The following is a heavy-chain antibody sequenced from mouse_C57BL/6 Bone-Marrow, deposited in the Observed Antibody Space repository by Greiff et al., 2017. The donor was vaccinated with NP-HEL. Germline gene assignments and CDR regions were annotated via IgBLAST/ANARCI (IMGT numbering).Heavy chain of an antibody. D-gene: IGHD6-1*01. Sequence: QVQLQQPGAELVKPGASVKLSCKASGYTFTSYWMHWVKQRPGQGLEWIGMIHPNSGSTNYNEKFKSKATLTVDNSSSTAYMQLRSLTSEDSPVDICARPLYYFDYWGQGTTLTVSS. CDR3: ARPLYYFDY. CDR2: IHPNSGST. V-gene: IGHV1-64*01. J-gene: IGHJ2*01. CDR1: GYTFTSYW.